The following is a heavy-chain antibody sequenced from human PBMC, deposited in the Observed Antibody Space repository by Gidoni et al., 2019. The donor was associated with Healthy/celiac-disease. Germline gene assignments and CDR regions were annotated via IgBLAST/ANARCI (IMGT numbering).Heavy chain of an antibody. CDR1: GFTFSSYS. CDR3: ARGELVGGCFDY. CDR2: ISSSSSYI. J-gene: IGHJ4*02. Sequence: EVQLVESGGGLVKPGGSLRLSCAASGFTFSSYSMNWVRKAPGKGLEWVSSISSSSSYIYYADSVKGRFTISRDNAKNSLYLQMNSLRAEDTAVYYCARGELVGGCFDYWGQGTLVTVSS. D-gene: IGHD6-6*01. V-gene: IGHV3-21*01.